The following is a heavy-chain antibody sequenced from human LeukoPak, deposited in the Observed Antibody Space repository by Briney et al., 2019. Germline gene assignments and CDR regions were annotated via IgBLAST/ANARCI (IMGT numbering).Heavy chain of an antibody. CDR3: ARDSSVSAYCIGATCYGPTFTDY. J-gene: IGHJ4*02. CDR2: IYYSGST. V-gene: IGHV4-59*01. D-gene: IGHD2-15*01. CDR1: GGSISSYF. Sequence: SETLSLTCTVSGGSISSYFWSWIRQPPGKGLEWIGYIYYSGSTNYNPSLKSRVTISVDTSKNQFSLKLSSVTAADTAVYYCARDSSVSAYCIGATCYGPTFTDYWGQGTLVTVSS.